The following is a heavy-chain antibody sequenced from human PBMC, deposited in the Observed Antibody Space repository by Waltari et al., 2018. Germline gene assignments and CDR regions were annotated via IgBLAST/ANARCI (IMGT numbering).Heavy chain of an antibody. D-gene: IGHD5-18*01. V-gene: IGHV4-39*07. CDR3: ARDLVRGYGHLEGYVDL. J-gene: IGHJ2*01. Sequence: QLQLQESGPGLVKPSETLSLTCTVSGGSISSSSYYWGWIRQPPGKGLEGIGSIYYSGSTYYNPSLKSLVTISVDTSKNQFSLKLSSVTAADTAVYYCARDLVRGYGHLEGYVDLWGRGTLVTVSS. CDR2: IYYSGST. CDR1: GGSISSSSYY.